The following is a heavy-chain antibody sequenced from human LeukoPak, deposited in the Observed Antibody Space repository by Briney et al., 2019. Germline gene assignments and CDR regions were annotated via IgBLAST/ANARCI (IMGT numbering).Heavy chain of an antibody. J-gene: IGHJ1*01. V-gene: IGHV1-46*01. D-gene: IGHD3-22*01. CDR1: GYTFTSYA. CDR3: ARGSYDSSDFEYFHH. Sequence: ASVKVSCKASGYTFTSYAMNWVRQAPGQGLEWMGIINPSGGSTSYAQKFQGRVTMTRDTSTSTVYMELSSLRSEDTAVYYCARGSYDSSDFEYFHHWGQGTLVTVSS. CDR2: INPSGGST.